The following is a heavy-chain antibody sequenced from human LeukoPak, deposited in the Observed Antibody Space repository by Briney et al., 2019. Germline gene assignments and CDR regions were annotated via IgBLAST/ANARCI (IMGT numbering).Heavy chain of an antibody. CDR3: ATYSSAFSY. Sequence: GGSLRLSCAASGFTFSSYWMSWVRQAPGKGLEWVANIKQDGSDKYYVDSAKGRFTISRDNAKNSLYLQMNSLRAEDTAVYYCATYSSAFSYWGQGTLVTVSS. D-gene: IGHD6-19*01. CDR1: GFTFSSYW. J-gene: IGHJ4*02. V-gene: IGHV3-7*01. CDR2: IKQDGSDK.